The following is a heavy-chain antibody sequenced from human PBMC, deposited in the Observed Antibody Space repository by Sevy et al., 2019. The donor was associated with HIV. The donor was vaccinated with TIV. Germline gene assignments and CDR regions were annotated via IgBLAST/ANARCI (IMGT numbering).Heavy chain of an antibody. CDR2: IWFDGSNT. Sequence: GGSLRLSCAASGFTFSSYGMHWVRQAPGKGLEWVAVIWFDGSNTFYANSVKGRFTISSDIAENTLNFQMNSLRAEDTAVYYCARDLESYNYGAYGPSFMPDYWGQGTVVTVSS. V-gene: IGHV3-33*01. D-gene: IGHD1-1*01. CDR1: GFTFSSYG. J-gene: IGHJ4*02. CDR3: ARDLESYNYGAYGPSFMPDY.